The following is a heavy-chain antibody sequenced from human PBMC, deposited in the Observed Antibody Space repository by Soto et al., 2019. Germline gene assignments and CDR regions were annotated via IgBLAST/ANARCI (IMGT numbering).Heavy chain of an antibody. CDR2: IYWDDDK. Sequence: GSGPTLVNPTQTLTLTCTFSGFSLSTSGVGVGWIRQPPGKALEWLALIYWDDDKRYSPSLKSRLTITKDTSKNQVVLTMTNMDPVDTATYYCAHSYIVVVPAAMPRGWFDPWGQGTLVTVSS. CDR3: AHSYIVVVPAAMPRGWFDP. CDR1: GFSLSTSGVG. J-gene: IGHJ5*02. D-gene: IGHD2-2*01. V-gene: IGHV2-5*02.